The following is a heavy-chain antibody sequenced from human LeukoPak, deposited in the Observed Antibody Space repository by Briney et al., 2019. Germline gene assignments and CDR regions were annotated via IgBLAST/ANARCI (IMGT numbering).Heavy chain of an antibody. Sequence: PSETLSLTCTVSGGSISSSSYYWGWIRQPPGKGLEWIGSIYYSGSTYYNPSLKSRVTISVDTSKNQFSLELSSVTTADTAVYYCASSITMVRGVITKGSYYFDYWGQGTLVTVSS. CDR2: IYYSGST. J-gene: IGHJ4*02. CDR3: ASSITMVRGVITKGSYYFDY. V-gene: IGHV4-39*01. D-gene: IGHD3-10*01. CDR1: GGSISSSSYY.